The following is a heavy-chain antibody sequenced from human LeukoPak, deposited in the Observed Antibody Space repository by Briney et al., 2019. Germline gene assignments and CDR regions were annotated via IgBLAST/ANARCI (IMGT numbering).Heavy chain of an antibody. J-gene: IGHJ4*02. Sequence: GGSLRLSCAASGFTFSSYWMSWVRQAPGKGLEWVANIKEDGSGKYYVDSVKGRFTISRDNAKNSVYLQMNSLRAEDTAVYYCARGRGDLDYWGQGTLVTVSS. V-gene: IGHV3-7*01. CDR3: ARGRGDLDY. D-gene: IGHD3-10*01. CDR1: GFTFSSYW. CDR2: IKEDGSGK.